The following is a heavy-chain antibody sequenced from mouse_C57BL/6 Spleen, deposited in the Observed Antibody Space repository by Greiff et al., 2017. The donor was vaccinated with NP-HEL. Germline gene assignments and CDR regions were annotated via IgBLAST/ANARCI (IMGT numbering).Heavy chain of an antibody. D-gene: IGHD1-1*01. CDR2: IWSGGST. J-gene: IGHJ4*01. CDR1: GFSLTSYG. V-gene: IGHV2-2*01. CDR3: ARKAYGSSSMDY. Sequence: VKLVESGPGLVQPSQSLSITCTVSGFSLTSYGVHWVRQSPGKGLEWLGVIWSGGSTDYNAAFISSLSISKANSTSHDFFRMNSLQADDTAIYYCARKAYGSSSMDYWGQGTSVTVSS.